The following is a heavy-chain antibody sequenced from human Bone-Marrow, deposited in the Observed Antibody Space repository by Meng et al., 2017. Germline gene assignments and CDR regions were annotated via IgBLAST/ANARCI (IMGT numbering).Heavy chain of an antibody. J-gene: IGHJ4*02. CDR2: IKQDGSEK. Sequence: GESLKISCAASGFTFSDYYMSWIRQAPGKGLEWVANIKQDGSEKYYVDSVKGRFTISRDNAKNSLYLQMNSLRAEDTAVYYCASFPGQIRAIRKWLLLVWGQGTLVTVSS. D-gene: IGHD3-22*01. V-gene: IGHV3-7*01. CDR3: ASFPGQIRAIRKWLLLV. CDR1: GFTFSDYY.